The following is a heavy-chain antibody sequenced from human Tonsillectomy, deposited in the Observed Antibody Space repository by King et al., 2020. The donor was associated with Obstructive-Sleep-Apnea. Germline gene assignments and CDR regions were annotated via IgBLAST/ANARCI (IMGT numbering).Heavy chain of an antibody. CDR2: ISSSSSYI. Sequence: VQLVESGGGLVKPGGSLRLSCAASGFTFSTYNMNWVRQAPGKGLEWVSSISSSSSYIYYADSVKGRFTISRDNAKSSLYLQMNSLRAEDTAVYYCARDPDGQEYFDLWGRGTLVTVSS. CDR1: GFTFSTYN. D-gene: IGHD2-8*01. J-gene: IGHJ2*01. V-gene: IGHV3-21*01. CDR3: ARDPDGQEYFDL.